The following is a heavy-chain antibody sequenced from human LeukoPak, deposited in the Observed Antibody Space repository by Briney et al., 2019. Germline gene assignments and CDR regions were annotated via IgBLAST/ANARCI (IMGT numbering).Heavy chain of an antibody. V-gene: IGHV3-30*02. CDR1: GFIFDTHD. CDR3: AKPSRSGVDY. J-gene: IGHJ4*02. D-gene: IGHD6-13*01. CDR2: IRSDGYHT. Sequence: TGGSLRLSCGASGFIFDTHDMHWVRQAPGKGLEWVAFIRSDGYHTYYADSVKGRFTITRDNSKNTLYLQMNSLRLEDMAVYYCAKPSRSGVDYWGRGTRVTVSS.